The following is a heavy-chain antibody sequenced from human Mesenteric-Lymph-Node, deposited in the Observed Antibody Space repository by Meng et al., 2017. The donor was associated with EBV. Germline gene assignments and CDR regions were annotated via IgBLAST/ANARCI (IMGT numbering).Heavy chain of an antibody. CDR3: AGRGFYTLFDY. Sequence: QLQLQEPGPGLVKPAETLSLTCTVSGGFISRSGFYWGWIRQPPGKGLEWIGRVSYSGTTSYNPSLRSRVTISADTSKNQFSLRLTSLTAADTAIYYCAGRGFYTLFDYWGQGTLVTVSS. D-gene: IGHD3-3*01. V-gene: IGHV4-39*07. CDR2: VSYSGTT. CDR1: GGFISRSGFY. J-gene: IGHJ4*02.